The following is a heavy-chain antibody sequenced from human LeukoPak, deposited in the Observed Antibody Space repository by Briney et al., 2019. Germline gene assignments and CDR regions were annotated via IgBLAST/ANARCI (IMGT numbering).Heavy chain of an antibody. V-gene: IGHV1-18*01. J-gene: IGHJ4*02. D-gene: IGHD5-24*01. CDR3: ARALVDGYKELGY. Sequence: GALVKVSCKASGYTFTTYGITWVRQAPGQGLEWMGWISAYNGNTNHEQKLQGRVTMTTDTSTSTAYMELRSLRSDDTAVYYCARALVDGYKELGYWGQGTLVT. CDR2: ISAYNGNT. CDR1: GYTFTTYG.